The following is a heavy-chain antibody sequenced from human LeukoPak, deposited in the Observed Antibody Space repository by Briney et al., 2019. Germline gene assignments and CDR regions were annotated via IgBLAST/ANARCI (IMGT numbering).Heavy chain of an antibody. D-gene: IGHD4-17*01. CDR2: IYYSGST. CDR3: AREYGATDRVDY. J-gene: IGHJ4*02. CDR1: GGSISSYY. Sequence: SETLSLTCTVSGGSISSYYWSWIRQPPGKGLEWIGYIYYSGSTNYNPSLKSRVTISVDTSKNQFSLKLSSVTAADTAVYYCAREYGATDRVDYWGQGTLVTVSS. V-gene: IGHV4-59*12.